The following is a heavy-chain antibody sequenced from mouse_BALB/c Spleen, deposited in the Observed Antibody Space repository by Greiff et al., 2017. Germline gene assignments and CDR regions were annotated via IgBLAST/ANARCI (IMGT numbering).Heavy chain of an antibody. V-gene: IGHV1S127*01. CDR2: IDPSDSYT. CDR3: TRRDIGLRYAMDY. CDR1: GYTFTSYW. Sequence: QVQLQQPGAELVKPGASVKMSCKASGYTFTSYWMHWVKQRPGQGLEWIGVIDPSDSYTSYNQKFKGKATLTVDTSSSTAYMQLSSLTSEDSAVYYCTRRDIGLRYAMDYWGQGTSVTVSS. J-gene: IGHJ4*01. D-gene: IGHD3-1*01.